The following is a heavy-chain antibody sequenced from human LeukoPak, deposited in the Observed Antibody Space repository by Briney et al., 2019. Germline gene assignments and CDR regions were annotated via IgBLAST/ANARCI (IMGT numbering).Heavy chain of an antibody. CDR3: ARSREKYSSGQNYLFDY. CDR1: GFTFSSYD. D-gene: IGHD6-19*01. CDR2: IGTAGDT. V-gene: IGHV3-13*01. J-gene: IGHJ4*02. Sequence: GGSLRLSCAASGFTFSSYDMHWVRQATGKGLEWVSAIGTAGDTYYPGSVKGRFTISRENAKNSLYLQMNSLRAGDTAVYYCARSREKYSSGQNYLFDYWGQGTLVTVSS.